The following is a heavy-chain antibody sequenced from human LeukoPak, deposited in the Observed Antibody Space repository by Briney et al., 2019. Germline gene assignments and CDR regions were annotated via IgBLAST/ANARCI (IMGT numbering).Heavy chain of an antibody. CDR1: GGSINSGGYY. CDR2: IYHSGST. CDR3: ARDVNVVVVAATGEAFDI. Sequence: SETLSLTCTVSGGSINSGGYYWGWIRQPPGKGLDWIGYIYHSGSTYYNPSLKSRVTISVDTSKNQFSLKLSSVTAADTAVYYCARDVNVVVVAATGEAFDIWGQGTMVTVSS. J-gene: IGHJ3*02. D-gene: IGHD2-15*01. V-gene: IGHV4-30-4*01.